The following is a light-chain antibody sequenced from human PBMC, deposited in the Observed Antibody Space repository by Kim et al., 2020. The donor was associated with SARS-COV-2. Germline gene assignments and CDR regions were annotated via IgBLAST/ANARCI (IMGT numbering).Light chain of an antibody. V-gene: IGKV3-11*01. CDR1: QSVSSY. Sequence: EIVLTQSPATLSLSPGERATLSCRASQSVSSYLAWYQQKPGQAPRLLIYDASNRATGIPTRFSGSGSGTDFTLTISSLEPEDFAVYYCQQRSNWLFGGGTKLEIK. J-gene: IGKJ4*01. CDR2: DAS. CDR3: QQRSNWL.